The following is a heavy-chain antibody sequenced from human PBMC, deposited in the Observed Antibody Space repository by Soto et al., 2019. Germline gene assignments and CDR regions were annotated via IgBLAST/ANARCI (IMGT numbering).Heavy chain of an antibody. CDR3: ARGVYDFWNGHPKGLDY. D-gene: IGHD3-3*01. CDR1: GFTFSGSA. Sequence: VQLVESGGGLVQPGGSLKLSCAASGFTFSGSAMHWVRQASGKGLEWVGRIRSKANSYATAYVVSVKGRFTISRDDSRNTADLQMNSLKTEDTAFYYCARGVYDFWNGHPKGLDYWGQGTVVTVSS. CDR2: IRSKANSYAT. V-gene: IGHV3-73*02. J-gene: IGHJ4*02.